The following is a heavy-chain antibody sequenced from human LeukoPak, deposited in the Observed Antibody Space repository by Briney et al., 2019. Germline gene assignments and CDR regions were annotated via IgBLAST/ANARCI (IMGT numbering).Heavy chain of an antibody. J-gene: IGHJ2*01. V-gene: IGHV3-23*01. CDR3: AKVVDYWGPRNWYFDL. D-gene: IGHD7-27*01. CDR1: GFTFSSYA. CDR2: ISGSGGST. Sequence: GGSLRLSCAASGFTFSSYATSWVRQAPGKGLEWVSAISGSGGSTYYADSVKGRFTISRDNSKNTLYLQMNSLRAEDTAVYYCAKVVDYWGPRNWYFDLWGRGTLVTVSS.